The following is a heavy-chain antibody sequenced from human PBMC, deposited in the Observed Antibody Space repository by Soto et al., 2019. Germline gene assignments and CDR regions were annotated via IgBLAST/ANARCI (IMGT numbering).Heavy chain of an antibody. J-gene: IGHJ4*02. CDR3: ARDPKTSGGQHWAFNYFDS. V-gene: IGHV3-30*04. CDR2: ISYDGKNK. Sequence: GVSLRLSCAASEFIISLSPMHWVRQAPGKGPEWVALISYDGKNKFYADSVKGRFTISRDNSKSTLYLQVDRLRPEDAAVYYCARDPKTSGGQHWAFNYFDSWGQGTLVTVSS. D-gene: IGHD7-27*01. CDR1: EFIISLSP.